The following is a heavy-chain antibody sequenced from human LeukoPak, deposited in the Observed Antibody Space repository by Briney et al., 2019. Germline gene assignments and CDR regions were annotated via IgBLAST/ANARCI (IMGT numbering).Heavy chain of an antibody. D-gene: IGHD3-22*01. CDR1: GFTFSSYA. V-gene: IGHV3-9*01. CDR3: AKDIGYDSSGYFVY. Sequence: GGSLRLSCAASGFTFSSYAMHWVRQAPGKGLEWVSGISWNSGSIGYADSVKGRFTISRDNAKNSLYLQMNSLRAEDTALYYCAKDIGYDSSGYFVYWGQGPLVTVPS. CDR2: ISWNSGSI. J-gene: IGHJ4*02.